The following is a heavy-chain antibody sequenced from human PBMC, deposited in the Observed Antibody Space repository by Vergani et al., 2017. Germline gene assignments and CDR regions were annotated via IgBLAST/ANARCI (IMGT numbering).Heavy chain of an antibody. V-gene: IGHV4-39*01. CDR1: GGSITSSSYY. CDR2: IYHSGGA. J-gene: IGHJ4*02. Sequence: QVQLQESGPGLVKPSETLSLTCTVSGGSITSSSYYWGWTRQPPGKGLEWIGNIYHSGGAYYNPSLKGRVTISVDTSKNQFSLEVTSVTAADTAIYFCARTESFILRYFHWALWGQGTLVTVSS. D-gene: IGHD3-9*01. CDR3: ARTESFILRYFHWAL.